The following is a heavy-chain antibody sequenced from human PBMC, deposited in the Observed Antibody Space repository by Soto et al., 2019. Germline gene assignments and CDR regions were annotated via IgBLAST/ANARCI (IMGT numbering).Heavy chain of an antibody. J-gene: IGHJ4*02. CDR1: GYTLTELS. CDR2: FDPEDGET. CDR3: ATVLLGVTVPLYYFDY. D-gene: IGHD2-21*02. Sequence: EASVKVSCKVSGYTLTELSMHWVRQAPGKGLEWMGGFDPEDGETIYAQKFQGRVTMTEDTSTDTAYMELSSLRSEDTAVYYCATVLLGVTVPLYYFDYWGQGTLVTVSS. V-gene: IGHV1-24*01.